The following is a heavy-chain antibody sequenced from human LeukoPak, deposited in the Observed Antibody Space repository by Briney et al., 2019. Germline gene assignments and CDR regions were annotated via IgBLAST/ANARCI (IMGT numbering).Heavy chain of an antibody. CDR2: ISTSSSYI. V-gene: IGHV3-21*01. J-gene: IGHJ6*02. CDR3: ATGGYSSSYGMDV. Sequence: GGSLRLSCAASGFTFSDFAMNWVRQAPGKGLEWVSSISTSSSYIYYADSVKGRFTISRDNAKNSPYLQMNSLRAEDTAVYYCATGGYSSSYGMDVWGQGTTVTVSS. CDR1: GFTFSDFA. D-gene: IGHD6-6*01.